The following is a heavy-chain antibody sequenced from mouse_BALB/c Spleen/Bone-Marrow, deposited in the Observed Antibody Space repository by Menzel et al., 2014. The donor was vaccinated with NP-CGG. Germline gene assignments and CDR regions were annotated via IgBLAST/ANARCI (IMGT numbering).Heavy chain of an antibody. J-gene: IGHJ1*01. CDR1: GFTFSGFG. V-gene: IGHV5-17*02. CDR3: ARSGITTGSYWYFDI. Sequence: EVQRVESGGGLEQPGGSRKLSCAASGFTFSGFGMHWVRQAPEKGLEWVAYISRGSSTIYYADTVKGRFTISRDNPKNTLFLQMTSLRSEDTAMYYCARSGITTGSYWYFDIWGAGTTVTVSS. CDR2: ISRGSSTI. D-gene: IGHD1-1*01.